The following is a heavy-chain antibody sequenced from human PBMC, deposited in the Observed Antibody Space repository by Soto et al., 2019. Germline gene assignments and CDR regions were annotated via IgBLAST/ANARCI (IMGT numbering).Heavy chain of an antibody. J-gene: IGHJ6*02. V-gene: IGHV1-58*01. CDR2: IVVGSGNT. Sequence: GASVKVSCKASGFTFTSSAVQWVRQARGQRLEWIGWIVVGSGNTNYAQKFQERVTITRDMSTSTAYMEMSSLRSEDTAVYYCAAAPMIVVGYYGMDVWGQGTTVTVSS. D-gene: IGHD3-22*01. CDR1: GFTFTSSA. CDR3: AAAPMIVVGYYGMDV.